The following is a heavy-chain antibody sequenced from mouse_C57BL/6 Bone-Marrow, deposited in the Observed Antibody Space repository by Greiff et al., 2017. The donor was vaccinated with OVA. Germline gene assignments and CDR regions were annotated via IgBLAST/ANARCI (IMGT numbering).Heavy chain of an antibody. CDR1: GFNIKDYY. Sequence: VQLQQSGAELVRPGASVKLSCTASGFNIKDYYMHWVKQRPEQGLEWIGRIDPEDGDTEYAPKFQGKATMTADTSSNTAYLQLSSLTSEDTAVYYCTPYDGYYVAWFAYWGQGTLVTVSA. V-gene: IGHV14-1*01. J-gene: IGHJ3*01. D-gene: IGHD2-3*01. CDR3: TPYDGYYVAWFAY. CDR2: IDPEDGDT.